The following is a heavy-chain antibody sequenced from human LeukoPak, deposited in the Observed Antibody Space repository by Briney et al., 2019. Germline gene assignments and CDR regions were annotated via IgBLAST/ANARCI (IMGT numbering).Heavy chain of an antibody. D-gene: IGHD1-26*01. Sequence: GGSLRLSCAASGFTFSTYAMSWVRQAPGKGLEWVSAISGSGGSTYYADSVRGRFTISRDNSKNTLYLQMNSLRAEDTAVYYCAKNGISIVDAFDIWGQGTMVTVSS. V-gene: IGHV3-23*01. CDR1: GFTFSTYA. CDR3: AKNGISIVDAFDI. CDR2: ISGSGGST. J-gene: IGHJ3*02.